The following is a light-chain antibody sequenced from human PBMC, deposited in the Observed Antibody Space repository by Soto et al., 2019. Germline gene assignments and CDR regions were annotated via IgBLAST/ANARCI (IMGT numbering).Light chain of an antibody. CDR1: RSDVGGYNY. CDR3: SSYTSSNTLHYV. Sequence: QSALTQPASVSGSPGQSITVSCTGTRSDVGGYNYVSWYQQHPGKAPKLIIYEVSNRPSGVSYRFSGSKSGNTASLTISWLQAEDEADYYCSSYTSSNTLHYVFGSGTKLTVL. V-gene: IGLV2-14*01. CDR2: EVS. J-gene: IGLJ1*01.